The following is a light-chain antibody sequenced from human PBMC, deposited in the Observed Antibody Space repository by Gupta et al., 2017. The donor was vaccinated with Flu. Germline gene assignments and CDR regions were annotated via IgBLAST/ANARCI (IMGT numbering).Light chain of an antibody. V-gene: IGLV1-51*02. Sequence: QSVLTQPPSVSAAPGQKVTISCPGSTSNIGANYVSWYQQLPGTAPRLLIYENNKRPSGIPDRFSGSKSGTSATLGITELQIGDEADYYCGTWDNSLNFARVFGGGTTLTVL. J-gene: IGLJ3*02. CDR1: TSNIGANY. CDR3: GTWDNSLNFARV. CDR2: ENN.